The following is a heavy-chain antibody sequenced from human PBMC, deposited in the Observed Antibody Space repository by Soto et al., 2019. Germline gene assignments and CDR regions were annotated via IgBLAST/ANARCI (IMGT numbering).Heavy chain of an antibody. CDR2: VYFDGST. J-gene: IGHJ6*02. CDR3: ASPNSYSSSWYSNYYYGMDV. V-gene: IGHV4-39*01. D-gene: IGHD6-13*01. Sequence: SETLYLTCNVSGVSIINTSYYWGWIRQPPGKGLEWIGTVYFDGSTYYNPSLKSRVTISVDTSKNQFSLKLSSVTAADTAVYYCASPNSYSSSWYSNYYYGMDVWGQGTTVTVSS. CDR1: GVSIINTSYY.